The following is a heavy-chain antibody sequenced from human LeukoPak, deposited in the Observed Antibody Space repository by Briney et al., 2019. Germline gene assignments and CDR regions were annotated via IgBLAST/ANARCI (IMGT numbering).Heavy chain of an antibody. V-gene: IGHV3-13*01. D-gene: IGHD6-13*01. CDR2: IGTAGEI. CDR1: GFTFRSYD. Sequence: PGGSLRLSCAASGFTFRSYDMHWVRQATGKGLEWVSGIGTAGEIYYPASVKGRFTISRENAKNSLYLQMNSLRAGDTAVYYCARAAYSSTWYYRYFDLWGRGTLVTVSS. CDR3: ARAAYSSTWYYRYFDL. J-gene: IGHJ2*01.